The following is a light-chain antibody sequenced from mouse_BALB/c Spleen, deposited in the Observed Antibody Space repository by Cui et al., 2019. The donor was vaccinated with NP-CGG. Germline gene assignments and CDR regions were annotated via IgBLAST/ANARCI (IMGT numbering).Light chain of an antibody. CDR2: GTN. CDR3: ALWYSNHWV. Sequence: QAVVTQESATTTSPGEQLTLTCRSSTGAVTTSNYANWVQEKPDHLFTGLIGGTNNRAPGVPARFSGSLIGDKAALTITGAQTEDEAIYFCALWYSNHWVFGGGTKLTVL. CDR1: TGAVTTSNY. V-gene: IGLV1*01. J-gene: IGLJ1*01.